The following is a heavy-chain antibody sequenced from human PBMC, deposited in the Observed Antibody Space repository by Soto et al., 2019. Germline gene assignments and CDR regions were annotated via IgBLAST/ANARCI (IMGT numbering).Heavy chain of an antibody. CDR2: IYATGTT. V-gene: IGHV4-4*07. J-gene: IGHJ5*02. CDR1: GASISGFY. D-gene: IGHD1-1*01. CDR3: VRDGTKTLRDWFDP. Sequence: SETLSLTCTVSGASISGFYWSWIRKSAGKGLEWIGRIYATGTTDYNPSLKSRVMMSVDTSKKQFSLKLRSVTAADTAVYYCVRDGTKTLRDWFDPWGQGISVTVPQ.